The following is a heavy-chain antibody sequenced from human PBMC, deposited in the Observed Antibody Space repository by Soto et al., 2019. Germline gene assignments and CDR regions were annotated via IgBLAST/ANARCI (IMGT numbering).Heavy chain of an antibody. V-gene: IGHV3-21*01. Sequence: GGSLRLSCAASGFTFSSYSMNWVRQAPGKGLEWVSSISSSSSYIYYADSVKGRFTISRDNAKNSLYLQMNSLRAEDTAVYYCARDPSLTESEYYFDYWGQGTLVTVSS. CDR1: GFTFSSYS. CDR2: ISSSSSYI. D-gene: IGHD1-20*01. CDR3: ARDPSLTESEYYFDY. J-gene: IGHJ4*02.